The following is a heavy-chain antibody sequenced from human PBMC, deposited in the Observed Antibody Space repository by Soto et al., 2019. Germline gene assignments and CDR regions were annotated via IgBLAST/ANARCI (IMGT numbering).Heavy chain of an antibody. V-gene: IGHV1-46*01. Sequence: QLHLVQSGAVVKKPGASVTVSCSASGYPVTAYYMHWVRQAPGRGLEWMGGINPATGAARYTQTFRGRVTMTRDPSTNTVFMELSGLTSEDRAVFYWARGGGVGVAGSAAFDMWGQGTLVTVSS. D-gene: IGHD3-3*01. CDR1: GYPVTAYY. CDR3: ARGGGVGVAGSAAFDM. J-gene: IGHJ3*02. CDR2: INPATGAA.